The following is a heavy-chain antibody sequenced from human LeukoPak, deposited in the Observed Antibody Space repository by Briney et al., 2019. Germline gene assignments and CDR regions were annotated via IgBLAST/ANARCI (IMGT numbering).Heavy chain of an antibody. CDR3: ARRYCSGGSCETFDY. CDR1: GGSISSYY. CDR2: IYYSGST. V-gene: IGHV4-59*05. D-gene: IGHD2-15*01. Sequence: SETLSLTCTVSGGSISSYYWSWIRQPAGKGLEWIGRIYYSGSTYYNPSLKSRVTISVDTSKKQFSLKLSSVTAADTAVYYCARRYCSGGSCETFDYWGQGTLVTVSS. J-gene: IGHJ4*02.